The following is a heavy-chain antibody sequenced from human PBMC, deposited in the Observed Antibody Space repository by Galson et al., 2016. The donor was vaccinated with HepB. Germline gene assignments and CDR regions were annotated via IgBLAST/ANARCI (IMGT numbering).Heavy chain of an antibody. CDR2: IIPLFGTA. J-gene: IGHJ2*01. Sequence: SVKVSCKASGGTFSNYGISWVRQAPGQGLEWMGGIIPLFGTAHYAQNFQGRITISADESTTIVYMEMSSLRSEDTAVYYCARATGNRSGWSWYFDLWGRGTLVTVSS. V-gene: IGHV1-69*13. CDR1: GGTFSNYG. CDR3: ARATGNRSGWSWYFDL. D-gene: IGHD6-19*01.